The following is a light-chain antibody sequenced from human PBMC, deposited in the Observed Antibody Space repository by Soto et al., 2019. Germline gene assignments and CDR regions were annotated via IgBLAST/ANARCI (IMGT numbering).Light chain of an antibody. Sequence: QSALTQPASVSGSPGQSITISCTGTSSDVGGYNYVSWYQHHPGKAPKLMIYEVSNRPSGISSRFSGSKSGNTASLTISGLQAEDEADYYCSSYTTRNTLVFGTGTKLTVL. CDR2: EVS. CDR1: SSDVGGYNY. CDR3: SSYTTRNTLV. J-gene: IGLJ1*01. V-gene: IGLV2-14*01.